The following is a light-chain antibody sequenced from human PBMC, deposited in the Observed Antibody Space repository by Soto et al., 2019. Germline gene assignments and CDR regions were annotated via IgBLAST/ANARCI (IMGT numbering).Light chain of an antibody. Sequence: EIVLTQSPGTLSLSPGESATLSCRASQSVSNNYLAWYQQKPGQAPRLLIYGASNRATGIQDRFSGSGSGTEFILTIRRLEPEDFAVYYCQQYGSSGTFGQGTKVDIK. CDR3: QQYGSSGT. V-gene: IGKV3-20*01. J-gene: IGKJ1*01. CDR2: GAS. CDR1: QSVSNNY.